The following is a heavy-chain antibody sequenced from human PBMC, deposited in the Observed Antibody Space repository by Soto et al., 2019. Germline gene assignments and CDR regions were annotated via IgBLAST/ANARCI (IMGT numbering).Heavy chain of an antibody. D-gene: IGHD7-27*01. V-gene: IGHV3-23*01. CDR2: LRGGGDAA. Sequence: GGSLRLSCAASGFTSGHYAFSWVRQSPVEGLESVSGLRGGGDAASYPAAVKGRFTTSRHNSKKTGCLQRNSLRAEDTAVYYCAKKSLGSITLPALYYFDYWGQGTLVTVSS. CDR3: AKKSLGSITLPALYYFDY. CDR1: GFTSGHYA. J-gene: IGHJ4*02.